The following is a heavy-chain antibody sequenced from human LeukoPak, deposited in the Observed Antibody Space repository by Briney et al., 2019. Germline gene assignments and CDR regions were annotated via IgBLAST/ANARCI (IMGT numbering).Heavy chain of an antibody. CDR1: GYSFTSYW. V-gene: IGHV5-51*01. Sequence: GESLKISCKGSGYSFTSYWIGWVRQMPGKGLEWMGIIYPGDSDTRYSPSFQGQVTISADKSISTAYLRWSSLKASDTAMYYCARHYYYDSSGSYAFDIWGQGTMVTVSS. CDR2: IYPGDSDT. CDR3: ARHYYYDSSGSYAFDI. D-gene: IGHD3-22*01. J-gene: IGHJ3*02.